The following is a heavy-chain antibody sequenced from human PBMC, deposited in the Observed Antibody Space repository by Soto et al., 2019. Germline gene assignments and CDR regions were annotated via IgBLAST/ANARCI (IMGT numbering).Heavy chain of an antibody. D-gene: IGHD4-17*01. V-gene: IGHV1-8*01. CDR3: ARGIQCGAYSRWFYP. CDR2: MNPNSGNT. J-gene: IGHJ5*02. CDR1: GYTFTSYD. Sequence: QVQLVQSGAEVKKPGASVKVSCKASGYTFTSYDINWVRQATGQGLEYLGWMNPNSGNTGYVQKFQGRVTMTRDTSISTAYMGLSSLRLEDSAVYFCARGIQCGAYSRWFYPWGQGTRVTVS.